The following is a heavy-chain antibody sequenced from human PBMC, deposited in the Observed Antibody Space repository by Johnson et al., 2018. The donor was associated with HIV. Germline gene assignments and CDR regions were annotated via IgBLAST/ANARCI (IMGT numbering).Heavy chain of an antibody. D-gene: IGHD3-22*01. V-gene: IGHV3-11*04. Sequence: QVQLVESGGGLVKPGGSLRLSCAASGFTFSDYYMSWIRQAPGKGLEWVSYISSSGTIVYYADSVKGRFTISRDNAKNSLSLQINSLRADDTAVYYCAKASTPTMIVVVISAFDV. CDR1: GFTFSDYY. CDR2: ISSSGTIV. CDR3: AKASTPTMIVVVISAFDV. J-gene: IGHJ3*01.